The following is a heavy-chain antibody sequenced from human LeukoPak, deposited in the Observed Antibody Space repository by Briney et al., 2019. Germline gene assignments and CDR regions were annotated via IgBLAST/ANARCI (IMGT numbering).Heavy chain of an antibody. CDR1: GYSFTNYW. Sequence: GESLKISCKGSGYSFTNYWIAWVRQMPGKGLEWMGIIYPGDSNTRYIPSFQGQVTISADKSISTAYLQWSSLKASDTAIYYCARQIGRSLFYWGRGTLVTVPS. CDR2: IYPGDSNT. V-gene: IGHV5-51*01. J-gene: IGHJ4*02. CDR3: ARQIGRSLFY. D-gene: IGHD1-26*01.